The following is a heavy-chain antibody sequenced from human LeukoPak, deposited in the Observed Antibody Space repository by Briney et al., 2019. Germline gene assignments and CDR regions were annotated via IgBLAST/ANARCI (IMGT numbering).Heavy chain of an antibody. CDR3: ARETMVRGDFDY. D-gene: IGHD3-10*01. J-gene: IGHJ4*02. CDR2: IYHSGST. CDR1: GYSLSSGYY. V-gene: IGHV4-38-2*02. Sequence: SETLSLTCTVSGYSLSSGYYWGWIRPPPGKGLEWIGSIYHSGSTYYNPSLKSRVTISVDTSKNQFSLKLSSVTAADTAVYYCARETMVRGDFDYWGQGTLVTVSS.